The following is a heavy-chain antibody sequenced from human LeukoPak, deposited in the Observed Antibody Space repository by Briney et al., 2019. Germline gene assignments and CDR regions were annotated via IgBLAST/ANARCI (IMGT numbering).Heavy chain of an antibody. D-gene: IGHD3-10*01. CDR2: IDYDETT. Sequence: SETLSLTCAVYGQSPRDYYWSWIRRPPGKGLEWIGEIDYDETTVYNPSLKRRVTISADTSKYQFSLKLTSVTAADTAVYYCARGDTRRGGTRRERSYYYGMDVWGQGTTVTVS. V-gene: IGHV4-34*01. CDR3: ARGDTRRGGTRRERSYYYGMDV. CDR1: GQSPRDYY. J-gene: IGHJ6*02.